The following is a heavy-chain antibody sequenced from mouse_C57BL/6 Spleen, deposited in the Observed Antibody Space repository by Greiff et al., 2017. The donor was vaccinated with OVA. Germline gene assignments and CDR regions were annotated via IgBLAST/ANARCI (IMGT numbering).Heavy chain of an antibody. CDR1: GFTFSSYA. V-gene: IGHV5-4*01. CDR2: ISDGGSYT. Sequence: DVMLVESGGGLVKPGGSLKLSCAASGFTFSSYAMSWVRQTPEKRLEWVATISDGGSYTYYPDNVKGRFTISRDNAKNNLYLQMSHLKSEDTAMYYCARDHGSVFDYWGQGTTLTVSS. J-gene: IGHJ2*01. D-gene: IGHD1-1*01. CDR3: ARDHGSVFDY.